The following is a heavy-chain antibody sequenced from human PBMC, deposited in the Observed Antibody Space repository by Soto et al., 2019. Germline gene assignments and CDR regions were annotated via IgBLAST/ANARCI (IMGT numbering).Heavy chain of an antibody. Sequence: QVQLQESGPGLLKPSETLSLTCTVSGGSISSYFYIWVRQPPGKGLEWIGSVYYTGTTDYNTTLKSRVTISVDTSKTQFSLHLRSVTAADTAVYYCAIDLAAVPRAFDYWGRGTLVTVSA. J-gene: IGHJ4*02. D-gene: IGHD6-19*01. CDR2: VYYTGTT. V-gene: IGHV4-59*01. CDR1: GGSISSYF. CDR3: AIDLAAVPRAFDY.